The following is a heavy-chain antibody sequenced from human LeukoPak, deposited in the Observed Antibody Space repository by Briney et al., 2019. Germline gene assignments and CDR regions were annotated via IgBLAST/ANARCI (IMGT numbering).Heavy chain of an antibody. J-gene: IGHJ4*02. CDR3: ARMGLLRYLEWFSDF. CDR2: IYHSGST. D-gene: IGHD3-3*01. CDR1: GGSISRTNY. Sequence: SETLPLTCTVSGGSISRTNYWGWIRQPPGKGLEWIGTIYHSGSTYYNPSLRSRVNISVDTSKNHFSLNLSSMTAADTAVYYCARMGLLRYLEWFSDFWGQGTLVTVSS. V-gene: IGHV4-39*07.